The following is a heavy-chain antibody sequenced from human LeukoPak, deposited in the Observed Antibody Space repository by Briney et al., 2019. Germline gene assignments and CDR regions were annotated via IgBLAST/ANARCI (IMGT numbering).Heavy chain of an antibody. V-gene: IGHV3-53*01. CDR3: AREKRGSYAFDI. J-gene: IGHJ3*02. CDR1: GFTVSSNY. CDR2: IYSGSST. Sequence: GGSLRLSCAASGFTVSSNYMSWVRQAPGKGLEWVSVIYSGSSTYYADSVKGRFTISRDNSKNTLYLQMNSLRAEDTAVYYCAREKRGSYAFDIWGQGTMVTVSS.